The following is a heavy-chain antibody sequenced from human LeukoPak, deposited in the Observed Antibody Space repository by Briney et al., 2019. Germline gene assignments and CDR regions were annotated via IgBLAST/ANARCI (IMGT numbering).Heavy chain of an antibody. D-gene: IGHD1-26*01. V-gene: IGHV3-30*02. Sequence: GGSLRLSCAASGLTFSIYGMHWVRQAPGKGLEWVAFIQFDVSNKYYADSVKGRFTISRDNSKNTLYLQMNSLRVEDTAVYYCAKTMIKMGATTQRLDYWGQGTLVTVSS. CDR3: AKTMIKMGATTQRLDY. J-gene: IGHJ4*02. CDR1: GLTFSIYG. CDR2: IQFDVSNK.